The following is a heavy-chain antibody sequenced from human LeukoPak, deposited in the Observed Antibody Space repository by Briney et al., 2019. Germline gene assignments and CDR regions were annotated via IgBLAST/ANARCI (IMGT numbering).Heavy chain of an antibody. J-gene: IGHJ6*02. CDR3: ARDDYGMDV. V-gene: IGHV4-59*01. Sequence: SETLSLTCTVSGGSISSYYWSWIRQPPGKGLEWIGYIYYSGSTNYNPSLKSRVTISVDTYKNQFSLKLSSVTAADTAVYYCARDDYGMDVWGQGTTVTVSS. CDR2: IYYSGST. CDR1: GGSISSYY.